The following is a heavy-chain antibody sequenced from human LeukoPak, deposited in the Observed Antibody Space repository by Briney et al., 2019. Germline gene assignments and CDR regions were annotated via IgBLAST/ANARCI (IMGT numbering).Heavy chain of an antibody. CDR2: IIPIFGTA. J-gene: IGHJ4*02. D-gene: IGHD4-11*01. CDR1: GGTFSSYA. Sequence: SVKVSCKASGGTFSSYAISWVRQAPGQGLEWMGGIIPIFGTANYAQKFQGRVTITADESTSTAYMELSSLRSEDTAVYYCARHVGSNYPFDYWGQGTLVTVSS. V-gene: IGHV1-69*01. CDR3: ARHVGSNYPFDY.